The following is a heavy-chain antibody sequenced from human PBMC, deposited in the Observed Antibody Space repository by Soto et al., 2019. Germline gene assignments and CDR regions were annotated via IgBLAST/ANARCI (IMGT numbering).Heavy chain of an antibody. Sequence: QAQLVQSGVEVKNPGASVKVSCKASGYTFSAYYIHWVRQAPGQGLEWMGYIHPGSGDTNSAQKFQVWVTMTSDTSITTVYMELTRLKSDDTAVYYCTRRDSSWAFDIWGQGTMLTVSS. J-gene: IGHJ3*02. CDR3: TRRDSSWAFDI. V-gene: IGHV1-2*04. D-gene: IGHD2-21*02. CDR1: GYTFSAYY. CDR2: IHPGSGDT.